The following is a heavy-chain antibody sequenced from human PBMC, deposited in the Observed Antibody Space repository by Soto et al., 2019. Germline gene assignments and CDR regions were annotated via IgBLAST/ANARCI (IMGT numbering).Heavy chain of an antibody. Sequence: SETLSLTCTVSGGSISSYYWSWIRQPPGKGLEWIGYIYYSGSTNYNPSLKSRVTISVDTSKNQFSLKLSSVTAADTAVYYCARELEWSHAFDIWGQGTMVTVSS. V-gene: IGHV4-59*01. D-gene: IGHD3-3*01. CDR1: GGSISSYY. CDR3: ARELEWSHAFDI. J-gene: IGHJ3*02. CDR2: IYYSGST.